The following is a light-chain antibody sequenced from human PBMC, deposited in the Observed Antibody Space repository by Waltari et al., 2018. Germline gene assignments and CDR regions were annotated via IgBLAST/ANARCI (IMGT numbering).Light chain of an antibody. CDR1: QDIDIN. V-gene: IGKV1-39*01. CDR2: RAS. Sequence: DIQMTQSPSSLSASVGGTVTITCQASQDIDINLNWYQQRPGKAPKLLISRASSLRGEIPSRFSGSGSGTDFTLTINSLQPEDFATYCCQQGYSYPISFGGGTKVEIK. CDR3: QQGYSYPIS. J-gene: IGKJ4*01.